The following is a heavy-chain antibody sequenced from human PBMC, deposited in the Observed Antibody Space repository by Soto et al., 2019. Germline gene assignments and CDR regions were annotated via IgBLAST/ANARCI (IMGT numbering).Heavy chain of an antibody. V-gene: IGHV1-18*01. Sequence: ASVKVSCKASGYTFTSYGISWVRQAPGQGLEWMGWISAYNGNTNYAQKLQGRVTMSTDTSTSTAYMELRSLRSDDTAVYYCARDVVGAGHFDYWGQGTLVTSPQ. D-gene: IGHD1-26*01. J-gene: IGHJ4*02. CDR2: ISAYNGNT. CDR3: ARDVVGAGHFDY. CDR1: GYTFTSYG.